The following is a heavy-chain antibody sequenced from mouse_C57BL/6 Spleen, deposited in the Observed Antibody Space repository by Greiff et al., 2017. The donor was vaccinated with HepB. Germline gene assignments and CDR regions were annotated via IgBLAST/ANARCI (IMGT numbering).Heavy chain of an antibody. CDR3: ARGAYYYGSSYDYAMDY. CDR1: GYTFTDYY. D-gene: IGHD1-1*01. Sequence: QVQLQQSGAELVRPGASVKLSCKASGYTFTDYYINWVKQRPGQGLEWIARIYPGSGNTYYNEKFKGKATLTAEKSSSTAYMQLSSLTSEDSAVYFCARGAYYYGSSYDYAMDYWGQGTSVTVSS. V-gene: IGHV1-76*01. CDR2: IYPGSGNT. J-gene: IGHJ4*01.